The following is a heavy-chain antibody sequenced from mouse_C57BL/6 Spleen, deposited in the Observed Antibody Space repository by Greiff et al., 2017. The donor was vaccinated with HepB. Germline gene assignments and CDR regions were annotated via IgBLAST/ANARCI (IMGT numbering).Heavy chain of an antibody. CDR2: INPSNGGT. V-gene: IGHV1-53*01. D-gene: IGHD2-5*01. CDR3: ARPYSNSAWFAY. Sequence: QVQLQQSGTELVKPGASVKLSCKASGYTFTSYWMHWVKQRPGQGLEWIGNINPSNGGTNYNEKFKSKATLTVDKSSSTAYMQLSSLTSEDPAVYYCARPYSNSAWFAYWGQGTLVTVSA. CDR1: GYTFTSYW. J-gene: IGHJ3*01.